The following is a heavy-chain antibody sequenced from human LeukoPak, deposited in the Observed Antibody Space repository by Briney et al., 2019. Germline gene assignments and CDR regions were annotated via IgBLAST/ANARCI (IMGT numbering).Heavy chain of an antibody. CDR3: AREMAARPYPFDY. D-gene: IGHD6-6*01. J-gene: IGHJ4*02. V-gene: IGHV3-74*01. CDR2: MNNDGSST. CDR1: GFTFSSYW. Sequence: GGSLRLSCAVSGFTFSSYWMHWVRQAPGKGLVRVSRMNNDGSSTTYADSVKGRFTISRDNAKNTLYLQMNSLRAEDTAVYYCAREMAARPYPFDYWGQGTLVTVSS.